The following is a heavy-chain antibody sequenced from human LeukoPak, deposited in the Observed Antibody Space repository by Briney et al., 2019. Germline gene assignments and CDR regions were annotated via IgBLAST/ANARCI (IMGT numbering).Heavy chain of an antibody. CDR3: ARDIYGGDFARLGD. J-gene: IGHJ4*02. Sequence: SVKVSCKASGGTFSDYAISWVRQAPGQGLEWMGRIIPILGIADYAQKFQGRVTITADKSTSTAYRELRGLTSEDTAVFYCARDIYGGDFARLGDWGQGTLVTVSS. CDR2: IIPILGIA. CDR1: GGTFSDYA. D-gene: IGHD3-16*01. V-gene: IGHV1-69*04.